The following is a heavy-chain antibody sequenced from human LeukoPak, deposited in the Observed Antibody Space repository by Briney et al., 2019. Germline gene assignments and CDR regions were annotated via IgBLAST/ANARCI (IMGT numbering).Heavy chain of an antibody. CDR1: GGSISSSSYY. CDR3: ARNYYDSSGSPAEFDY. D-gene: IGHD3-22*01. V-gene: IGHV4-39*01. Sequence: PSETLSLTCTVSGGSISSSSYYWGWIRQPPGKGLEWIGSIYYRGSTYYNPSLKSRVTISVDTSKNQFPLKLSSVTAADTAVYYCARNYYDSSGSPAEFDYWGQGTLVTVSS. CDR2: IYYRGST. J-gene: IGHJ4*02.